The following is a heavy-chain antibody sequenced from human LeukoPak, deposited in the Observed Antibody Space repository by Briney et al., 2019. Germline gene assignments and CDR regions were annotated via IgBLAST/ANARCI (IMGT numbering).Heavy chain of an antibody. Sequence: GGSLRLSCAASGFSFSSCWMSWVRQAPGKGLEWVANIKLDGSERYLVDAVKGRFTISRDNAKDSLYLQMNSLRAEDTAVYYCARISSSRYYFDYWGQGTLVTVSS. V-gene: IGHV3-7*01. CDR3: ARISSSRYYFDY. CDR2: IKLDGSER. CDR1: GFSFSSCW. J-gene: IGHJ4*02. D-gene: IGHD6-13*01.